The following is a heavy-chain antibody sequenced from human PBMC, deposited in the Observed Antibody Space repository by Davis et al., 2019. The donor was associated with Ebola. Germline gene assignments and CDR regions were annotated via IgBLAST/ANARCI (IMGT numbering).Heavy chain of an antibody. CDR1: GFTFSSYW. J-gene: IGHJ4*02. D-gene: IGHD3-10*01. V-gene: IGHV3-74*01. CDR3: ARVHAGQLLMY. CDR2: INSDGSST. Sequence: GESLKISCAASGFTFSSYWMHWVRQAPGKGLVWVSRINSDGSSTSYADSVKGRFTISRDNAKNSLYLQMNSLRAEDTAVYYCARVHAGQLLMYWGQGTLVTVSS.